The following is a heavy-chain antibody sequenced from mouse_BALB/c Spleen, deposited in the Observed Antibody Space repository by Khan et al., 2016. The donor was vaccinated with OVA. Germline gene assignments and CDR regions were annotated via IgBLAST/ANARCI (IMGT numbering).Heavy chain of an antibody. D-gene: IGHD2-2*01. CDR1: GFTFSNYD. CDR3: ARRGYDEAWFAY. Sequence: EVELVESGGDLVKPGGSLKLSCAASGFTFSNYDMSWVRQTPDKRLGWVATISSAGGYTYYPDSVKGRFTISRDNAKNTLYLQLSSLKSEDTAMYYCARRGYDEAWFAYWGHGTLVTVSA. J-gene: IGHJ3*01. CDR2: ISSAGGYT. V-gene: IGHV5-6*01.